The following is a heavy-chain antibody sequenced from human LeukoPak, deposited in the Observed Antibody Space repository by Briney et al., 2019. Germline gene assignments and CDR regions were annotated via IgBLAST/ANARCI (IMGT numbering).Heavy chain of an antibody. V-gene: IGHV4-34*01. J-gene: IGHJ6*03. Sequence: SETLSLTSAVYGGSFSGYYWSWIRQPPGNGLEWIGEINHSGSTNYNPSLKSRVTISVDTSKNQFSLKLSSVTAAGTAVYCCARAGVGATSVFTYYYYMDVWGKGTTVTVSS. CDR2: INHSGST. D-gene: IGHD1-26*01. CDR3: ARAGVGATSVFTYYYYMDV. CDR1: GGSFSGYY.